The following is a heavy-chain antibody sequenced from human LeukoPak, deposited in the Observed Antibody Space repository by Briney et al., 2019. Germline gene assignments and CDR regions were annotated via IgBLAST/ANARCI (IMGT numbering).Heavy chain of an antibody. D-gene: IGHD3-22*01. J-gene: IGHJ5*02. V-gene: IGHV1-18*01. CDR2: VSAYNGNT. CDR3: ARETYDRPRFDP. CDR1: GYTFTSYG. Sequence: ASVKVSCKASGYTFTSYGISWVRQAPGQGLEWMGWVSAYNGNTNYAQKPQGRVTMTTDTFTSTAYMELRSLRSDDTAVYYCARETYDRPRFDPWGQGTLVTVSS.